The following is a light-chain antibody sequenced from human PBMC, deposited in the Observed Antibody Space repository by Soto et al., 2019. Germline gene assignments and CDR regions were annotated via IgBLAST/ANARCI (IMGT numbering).Light chain of an antibody. CDR3: QQYNHWPPMYT. V-gene: IGKV3-15*01. CDR1: QSVSSD. CDR2: GAS. J-gene: IGKJ2*01. Sequence: EIVMTQSPVTLSVSPGETVTLSCRASQSVSSDLVWYQQKPGQAPRLLIYGASTRASGIPARFSGSGSGTEFTLTISSMQSDDVAVYYGQQYNHWPPMYTFGQGTKLEIK.